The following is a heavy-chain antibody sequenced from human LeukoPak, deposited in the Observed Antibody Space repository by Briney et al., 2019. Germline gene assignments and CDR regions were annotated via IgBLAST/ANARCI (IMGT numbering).Heavy chain of an antibody. J-gene: IGHJ6*02. CDR3: AKDFCTGCNYYFYGMDV. CDR1: GFTFDDYV. D-gene: IGHD2-2*01. CDR2: ISRNSANI. Sequence: PGRSLRLSCAASGFTFDDYVMHWVRQAPGRGLEWVSGISRNSANIGYADSVKGRFTISRDNAKNSLYLQTNSLRAEDTAFYYCAKDFCTGCNYYFYGMDVWGRGTTVTVSS. V-gene: IGHV3-9*01.